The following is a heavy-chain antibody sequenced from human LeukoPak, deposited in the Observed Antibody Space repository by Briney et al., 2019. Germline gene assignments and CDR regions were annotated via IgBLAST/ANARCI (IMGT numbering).Heavy chain of an antibody. CDR3: TTGGRTSVHSFAY. D-gene: IGHD4-17*01. V-gene: IGHV3-15*01. CDR2: MKNKTDGGTT. CDR1: GFTFSNAW. Sequence: GVSLRLSCAASGFTFSNAWMSCVREAPGKGLEWVGRMKNKTDGGTTYYAARVKGRFNISRDDSKNPLYLQMNSQTTEDTGVYYCTTGGRTSVHSFAYWGQGTLVTVSS. J-gene: IGHJ4*02.